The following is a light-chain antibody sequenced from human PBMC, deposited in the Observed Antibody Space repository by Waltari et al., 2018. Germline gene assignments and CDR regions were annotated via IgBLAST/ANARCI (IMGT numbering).Light chain of an antibody. Sequence: QSALPQPASVSGSPGQSITISCTGTSSAVGGYNYVSWYQQHPGKAPKLMIYDVSDRPSGVSSRFSGSKYGNTASLIISGLQAEDEADYYCSSYTGSSTLVVFGGGTKLTVL. J-gene: IGLJ2*01. CDR1: SSAVGGYNY. V-gene: IGLV2-14*03. CDR2: DVS. CDR3: SSYTGSSTLVV.